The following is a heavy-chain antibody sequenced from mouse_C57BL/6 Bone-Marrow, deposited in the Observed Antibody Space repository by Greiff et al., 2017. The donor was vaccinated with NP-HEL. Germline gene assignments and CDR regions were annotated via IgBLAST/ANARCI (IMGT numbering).Heavy chain of an antibody. Sequence: EVQLVESGGGLVKPGGSLKLSCAASGFTFSSYAMSWVRQTPEKRLEWVATISDGGSYTYYPDNVKGRFTISRDNAKNNLYLQMSYLKSEDTAMYYCARDGYYGAWFAYWGQGTLVTVSA. CDR1: GFTFSSYA. V-gene: IGHV5-4*01. D-gene: IGHD1-1*01. J-gene: IGHJ3*01. CDR3: ARDGYYGAWFAY. CDR2: ISDGGSYT.